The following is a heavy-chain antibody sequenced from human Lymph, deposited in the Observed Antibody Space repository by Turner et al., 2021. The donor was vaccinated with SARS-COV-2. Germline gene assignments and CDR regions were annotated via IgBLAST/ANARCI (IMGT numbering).Heavy chain of an antibody. D-gene: IGHD3-16*01. CDR3: ARDVGGYLGY. V-gene: IGHV3-30-3*01. Sequence: QVQLVESGGGVVQPGRSLRLACAASGFTFSTYAMHWVRQAPGKGQEWVALLSYDGSNKFYADSVKGRFTIYRDNSKNTLYLQMNSLRTEDTAVYYCARDVGGYLGYWGQGTMVTVSS. CDR2: LSYDGSNK. CDR1: GFTFSTYA. J-gene: IGHJ4*02.